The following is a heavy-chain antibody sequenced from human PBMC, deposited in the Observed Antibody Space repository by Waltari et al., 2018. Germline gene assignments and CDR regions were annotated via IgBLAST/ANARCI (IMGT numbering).Heavy chain of an antibody. V-gene: IGHV4-4*08. CDR2: IQNNAKP. Sequence: QVQLQESGPGLVKTSDTLSLTCSVSGGFIGSYYWNWIRQSPGKGLEWIGHIQNNAKPTYNPSLRSRVTMSLDTSKNQFSLNLRSVPAADTAVYFCVREYDHVWGTYRYAFDIWGQGTMVLVSS. J-gene: IGHJ3*02. CDR3: VREYDHVWGTYRYAFDI. CDR1: GGFIGSYY. D-gene: IGHD3-16*02.